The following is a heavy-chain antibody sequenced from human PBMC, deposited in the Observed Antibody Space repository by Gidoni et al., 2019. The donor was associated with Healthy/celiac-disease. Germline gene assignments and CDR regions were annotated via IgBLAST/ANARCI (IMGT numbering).Heavy chain of an antibody. V-gene: IGHV3-23*01. D-gene: IGHD2-15*01. CDR3: AKKDIVVVVAATEGYYGMDV. J-gene: IGHJ6*02. CDR1: GFTFRSYA. CDR2: ISGSGGST. Sequence: EVQLLESGGGLVQPGGSLRLSCAASGFTFRSYAMSWVRQAPGKGLEWVSAISGSGGSTYYADSVKGRFTISRDNSKKTLYLQMNSLRAEDTAVYYCAKKDIVVVVAATEGYYGMDVWGQGTTVTVSS.